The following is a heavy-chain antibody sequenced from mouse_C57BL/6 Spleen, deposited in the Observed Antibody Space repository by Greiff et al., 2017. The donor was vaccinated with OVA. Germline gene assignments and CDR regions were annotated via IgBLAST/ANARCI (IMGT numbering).Heavy chain of an antibody. CDR1: GYTFTSYW. CDR2: INPSSGYT. CDR3: ARDYYGSSPAMDY. J-gene: IGHJ4*01. D-gene: IGHD1-1*01. V-gene: IGHV1-7*01. Sequence: QVQLKESGAELAKPGASVKLSCKASGYTFTSYWMHWVKQRPGQGLEWIGYINPSSGYTKYNQKFKDKATLTADKSSSTAYMQLSSLTYEDSAVYYCARDYYGSSPAMDYWGQGTSVTVSS.